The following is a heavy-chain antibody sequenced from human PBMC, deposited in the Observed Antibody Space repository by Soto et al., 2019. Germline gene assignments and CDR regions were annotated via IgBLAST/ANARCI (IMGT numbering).Heavy chain of an antibody. D-gene: IGHD1-26*01. V-gene: IGHV3-21*04. CDR2: ISSSSSYI. CDR3: ARDHVVRGSYYDY. CDR1: GFTFSIYN. Sequence: GGSLRLSCAASGFTFSIYNMNWVRQAPGKGLEWVSSISSSSSYIYYADSVKGRFTISRDNARNSLYLQMNSLRAEDTAMYYCARDHVVRGSYYDYWGQGTLVTVSS. J-gene: IGHJ4*02.